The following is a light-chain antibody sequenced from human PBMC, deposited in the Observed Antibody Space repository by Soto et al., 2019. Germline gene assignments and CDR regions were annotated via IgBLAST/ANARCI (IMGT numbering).Light chain of an antibody. V-gene: IGKV1-9*01. J-gene: IGKJ4*01. CDR2: AAF. Sequence: DMQLTQSPSFLSASVGDRVTSTCRDSHDIGSYLAWYQQKPGKAPKLLIYAAFILQSGVPSRFSGSGSGTEFTLTISSLQPEDFATYYCQQLNSYLALTFGGGTKVEIK. CDR3: QQLNSYLALT. CDR1: HDIGSY.